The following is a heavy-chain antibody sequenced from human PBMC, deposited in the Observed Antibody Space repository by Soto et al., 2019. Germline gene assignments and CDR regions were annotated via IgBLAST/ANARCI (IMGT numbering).Heavy chain of an antibody. CDR3: TADHWS. CDR2: INRKIDGETT. D-gene: IGHD3-3*01. V-gene: IGHV3-15*01. CDR1: EYTFSDAW. J-gene: IGHJ4*02. Sequence: VQLGESGGGVVQPGRSLRLSCVVFEYTFSDAWMSWVRQAPGKGLEWVARINRKIDGETTDYAAPVDGRFTIARDDSKNTLYLQMSSLKIENPAVYFCTADHWSWGQGTLVTVSS.